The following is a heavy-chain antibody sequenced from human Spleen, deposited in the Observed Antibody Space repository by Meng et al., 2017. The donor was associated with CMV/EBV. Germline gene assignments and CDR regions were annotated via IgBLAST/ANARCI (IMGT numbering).Heavy chain of an antibody. CDR1: GYTFTGYY. D-gene: IGHD2-21*01. V-gene: IGHV1-2*02. CDR3: AREFLYYGMDV. Sequence: ASVKVSCKASGYTFTGYYMHWVRQAPGQGLEWMGWINPNNAGTNYAQKFQGRVTMTRDTSISTAYMELSRLRSDDTAVYYCAREFLYYGMDVWGQGTTVTVSS. J-gene: IGHJ6*02. CDR2: INPNNAGT.